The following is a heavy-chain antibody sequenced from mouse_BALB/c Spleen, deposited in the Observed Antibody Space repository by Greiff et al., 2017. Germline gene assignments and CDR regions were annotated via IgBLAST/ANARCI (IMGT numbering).Heavy chain of an antibody. CDR3: ARDYYRYDGLAY. D-gene: IGHD2-14*01. CDR2: IDPSDSET. CDR1: GYSFTSYW. Sequence: VKLMESGPQLVRPGASVKISCKASGYSFTSYWMHWVKQRPGQGLEWIGMIDPSDSETRLNQKFKDKATLTVDKSSSTAYMQLSSPTSEDSAVYYCARDYYRYDGLAYWGQGTLVTVSA. J-gene: IGHJ3*01. V-gene: IGHV1S126*01.